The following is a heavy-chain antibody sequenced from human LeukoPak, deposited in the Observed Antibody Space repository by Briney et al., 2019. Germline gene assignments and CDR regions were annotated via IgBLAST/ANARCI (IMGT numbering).Heavy chain of an antibody. CDR1: GYTFTGYY. CDR3: ARVKNGVGYCSSTSCVYNWFDP. Sequence: ASVKVSCKASGYTFTGYYMHWVRQAPGQGLEWMGWINPNSGGTNYAQKFQGRVTMTRDTSISTAYMELSRLRSDDTAVYYCARVKNGVGYCSSTSCVYNWFDPWGQGTLVTFSS. D-gene: IGHD2-2*01. J-gene: IGHJ5*02. V-gene: IGHV1-2*02. CDR2: INPNSGGT.